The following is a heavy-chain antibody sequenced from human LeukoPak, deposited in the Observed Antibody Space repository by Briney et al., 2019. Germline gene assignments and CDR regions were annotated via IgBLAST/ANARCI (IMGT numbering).Heavy chain of an antibody. CDR2: ISAYNGNT. CDR1: GYTFTSYG. V-gene: IGHV1-18*01. CDR3: ARKRGSIWGGGRDAFDI. D-gene: IGHD3-10*01. J-gene: IGHJ3*02. Sequence: ASVKVSCKASGYTFTSYGISWARQAPGQGLEWMGWISAYNGNTNYAQKFQGRVTITRDTSASTAYMELSSLRSEDTAVYYCARKRGSIWGGGRDAFDIWGQGTMVTVSS.